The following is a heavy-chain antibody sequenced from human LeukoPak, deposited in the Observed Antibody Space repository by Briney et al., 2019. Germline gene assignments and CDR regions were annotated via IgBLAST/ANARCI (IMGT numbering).Heavy chain of an antibody. CDR3: AKDSLPSYYDILTGYYKPRSGYFDY. Sequence: GGSLRLSCAASGFTFSSYGMHWVRQAPGKGLDWVAFIRYDGSDEYYADSVKGRFTISRDNSKNTLYLQINSLRAEDTAVYYCAKDSLPSYYDILTGYYKPRSGYFDYWGQGTLVTVSS. V-gene: IGHV3-30*02. J-gene: IGHJ4*02. D-gene: IGHD3-9*01. CDR1: GFTFSSYG. CDR2: IRYDGSDE.